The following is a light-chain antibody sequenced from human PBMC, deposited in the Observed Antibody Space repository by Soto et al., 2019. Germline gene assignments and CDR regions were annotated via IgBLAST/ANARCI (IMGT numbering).Light chain of an antibody. CDR3: QQYNNWPSWT. CDR1: QSVGSN. CDR2: GAS. J-gene: IGKJ1*01. Sequence: EIVMTQSPATLSVSPGERATLSCRASQSVGSNLAWYQQKPGQAPRLLIYGASTGATGIPARFSGSGSGTAFTLAISSPQSEDFAVYYCQQYNNWPSWTFGQGTKVEIK. V-gene: IGKV3-15*01.